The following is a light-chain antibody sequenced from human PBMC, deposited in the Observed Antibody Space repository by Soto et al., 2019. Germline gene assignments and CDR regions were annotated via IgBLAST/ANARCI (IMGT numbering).Light chain of an antibody. Sequence: DIVMTQSPDSLAVSLGERATINCKSSQSVLYNSNSKNYLAWYQQKPGQPPKLLIYWASTRESGVPDRFSGSGSGTDFTLTISSLQAEDVAVYYCQQYYSTPQTFGQGTKVEIK. CDR3: QQYYSTPQT. CDR2: WAS. V-gene: IGKV4-1*01. CDR1: QSVLYNSNSKNY. J-gene: IGKJ1*01.